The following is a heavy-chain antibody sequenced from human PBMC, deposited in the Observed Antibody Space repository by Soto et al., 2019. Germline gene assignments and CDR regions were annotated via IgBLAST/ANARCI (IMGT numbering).Heavy chain of an antibody. V-gene: IGHV3-48*02. CDR2: ISGRGTTT. D-gene: IGHD2-2*01. CDR3: ARLGYCSSATCKYYFYYYGMDV. J-gene: IGHJ6*02. Sequence: GSLRLSCEASGFSFGSYSMNWVRQAPGKGLEWVSFISGRGTTTYYADSVKGRFTVSRDNAKNSLSLEVNSLRDEDTAVYYCARLGYCSSATCKYYFYYYGMDVWDQGTTVTVS. CDR1: GFSFGSYS.